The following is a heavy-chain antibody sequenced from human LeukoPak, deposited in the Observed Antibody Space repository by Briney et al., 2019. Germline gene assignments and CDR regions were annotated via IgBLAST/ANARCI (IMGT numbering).Heavy chain of an antibody. CDR2: IYYSGST. J-gene: IGHJ4*02. CDR3: AGVYSGYEQGIDY. D-gene: IGHD5-12*01. CDR1: GGSISSSSYY. Sequence: SETLSLTCTVSGGSISSSSYYWGWIRQPPGKGLEWIGSIYYSGSTYYNPSLKSRVTISVDTSKNQFSLKLSSVTAADTAVYYCAGVYSGYEQGIDYWGQGTLVTVSP. V-gene: IGHV4-39*07.